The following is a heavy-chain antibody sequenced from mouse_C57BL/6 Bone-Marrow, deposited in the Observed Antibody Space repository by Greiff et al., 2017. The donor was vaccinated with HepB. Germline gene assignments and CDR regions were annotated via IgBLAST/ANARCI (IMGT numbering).Heavy chain of an antibody. Sequence: VQLVESGAELVRPGASVTLSCKASGYTFTDYEMHWVKQTPGHGLEWIGAIYPETGGTAYNQKFKGKAILTADKSSSTAYMELRSLTSEDSAVYYCALRAGDYWGQGTTLTVSS. V-gene: IGHV1-15*01. J-gene: IGHJ2*01. CDR1: GYTFTDYE. CDR2: IYPETGGT. CDR3: ALRAGDY. D-gene: IGHD2-12*01.